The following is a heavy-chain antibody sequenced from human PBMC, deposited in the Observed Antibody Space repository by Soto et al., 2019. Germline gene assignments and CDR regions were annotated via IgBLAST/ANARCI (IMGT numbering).Heavy chain of an antibody. V-gene: IGHV2-26*04. D-gene: IGHD6-13*01. CDR1: GFSLSNAGLG. CDR2: IFSNDEK. Sequence: QVTVKESGPVLVKPTETLTLTCTASGFSLSNAGLGVSWIRQPPGKALEWLAHIFSNDEKSYSTSLKSRLTISKDTSKSQVVIIMTNMDPVDTATYYCASTYSTSWYWFDPWGQGTLVTVS. J-gene: IGHJ5*02. CDR3: ASTYSTSWYWFDP.